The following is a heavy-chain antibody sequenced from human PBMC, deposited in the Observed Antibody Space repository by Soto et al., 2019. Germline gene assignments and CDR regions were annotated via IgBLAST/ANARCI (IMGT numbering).Heavy chain of an antibody. D-gene: IGHD5-18*01. Sequence: QLQLQESGPGLVKPSDTLSLTCAVSGYSISSSNWWGWIRQPPGKGLEWIGYIYYSGSTYYTPSLKSRVAMSVDTSNNQFCLRLNSVTAVATAVYYCASTPNSRYYFDYWGQGALVTVSS. CDR1: GYSISSSNW. CDR3: ASTPNSRYYFDY. V-gene: IGHV4-28*01. CDR2: IYYSGST. J-gene: IGHJ4*02.